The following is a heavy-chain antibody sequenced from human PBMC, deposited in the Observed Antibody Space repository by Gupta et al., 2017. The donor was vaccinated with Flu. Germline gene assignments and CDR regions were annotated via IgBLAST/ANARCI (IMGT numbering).Heavy chain of an antibody. D-gene: IGHD2-15*01. V-gene: IGHV3-23*01. J-gene: IGHJ6*02. Sequence: RQAPRKGLGLVSNITSCGDGPYYAGAGRGPFTISRDKSKNTLYLQMNSLRAEDTAVYFCARRGIVVVVAGLDVWGQGTTVTVSS. CDR2: ITSCGDGP. CDR3: ARRGIVVVVAGLDV.